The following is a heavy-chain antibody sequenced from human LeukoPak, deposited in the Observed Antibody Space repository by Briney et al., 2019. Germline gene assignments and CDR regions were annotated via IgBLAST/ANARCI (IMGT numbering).Heavy chain of an antibody. D-gene: IGHD3-9*01. V-gene: IGHV3-74*01. J-gene: IGHJ4*02. CDR2: IEGDGSGT. Sequence: GGSLRLSCAASGFTFSTYRMHWVRQAPGKGLLWVSRIEGDGSGTTYADYVKGRFTISRDNAKSTLYLQMNSLRDEDTAVYYCVTGLDSRGNSWGQGTLVTVSS. CDR3: VTGLDSRGNS. CDR1: GFTFSTYR.